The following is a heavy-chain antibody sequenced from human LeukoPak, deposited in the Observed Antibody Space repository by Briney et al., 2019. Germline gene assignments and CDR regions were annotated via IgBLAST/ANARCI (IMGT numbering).Heavy chain of an antibody. Sequence: TSETLSLTCTVSGYSISSGYYWGWIRQPPGKGLEWIGSIYHSGSTYYNPSLKSRVTISVDTSKNQFSLKLSSVTAADTAVYYCARMGDYYDSSGYITPSGYWGQGTLVTVSS. J-gene: IGHJ4*02. CDR2: IYHSGST. D-gene: IGHD3-22*01. CDR3: ARMGDYYDSSGYITPSGY. CDR1: GYSISSGYY. V-gene: IGHV4-38-2*02.